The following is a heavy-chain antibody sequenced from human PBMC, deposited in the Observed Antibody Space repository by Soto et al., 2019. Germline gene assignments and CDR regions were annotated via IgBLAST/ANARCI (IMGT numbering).Heavy chain of an antibody. Sequence: GESLKISCKGSGYSFTSYWISWVRQMPGKGLEWMGRIDPSDSYTNYSPSFQGHVTISADKSISTAYLQWSSLKASDTAMYYCARKNGYQLLSYYYYYGMDVWGQGTTVTVSS. J-gene: IGHJ6*02. CDR1: GYSFTSYW. D-gene: IGHD2-2*01. CDR2: IDPSDSYT. V-gene: IGHV5-10-1*01. CDR3: ARKNGYQLLSYYYYYGMDV.